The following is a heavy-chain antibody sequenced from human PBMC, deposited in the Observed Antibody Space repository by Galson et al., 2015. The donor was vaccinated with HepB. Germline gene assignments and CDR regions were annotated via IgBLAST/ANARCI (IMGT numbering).Heavy chain of an antibody. V-gene: IGHV1-18*04. CDR3: ERDRDYRFDY. Sequence: SVKVSCKASGYTFTTNGISWVRQAPGQGLEWMGWISANNGNTKYAQNLQGRVTLTRDTSTSTAYLELRSLRSDDTAAYYCERDRDYRFDYWGQGTLVTVSS. CDR1: GYTFTTNG. J-gene: IGHJ4*02. D-gene: IGHD4/OR15-4a*01. CDR2: ISANNGNT.